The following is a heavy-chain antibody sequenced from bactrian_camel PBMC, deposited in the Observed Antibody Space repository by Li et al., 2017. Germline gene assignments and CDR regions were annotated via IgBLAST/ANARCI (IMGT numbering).Heavy chain of an antibody. CDR1: RYTYRSNC. V-gene: IGHV3S53*01. D-gene: IGHD3*01. Sequence: HVQLVESGGGSVQAGGSLRLSCATSRYTYRSNCVGWFRQAPGKEREGIAAIDSDGRTSYADSVNGRFTISKDNAKNSLYLEMNSLKPEDSAMYYCAAVRSAYCYPNYAMDTWGKRTQVTVS. J-gene: IGHJ7*01. CDR2: IDSDGRT.